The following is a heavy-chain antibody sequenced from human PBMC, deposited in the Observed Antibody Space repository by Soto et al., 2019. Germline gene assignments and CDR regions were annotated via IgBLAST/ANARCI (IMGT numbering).Heavy chain of an antibody. J-gene: IGHJ4*02. Sequence: GGSLRLSCAASGFTFSDYYMSWIRQAPGKGLEWVSYISSIGSTIYYPNSVKGRFTISRDNAKNSLYLQMNSLRAEDTAVYYCEYCGYDYSFDYWGQGTLVTVSS. CDR3: EYCGYDYSFDY. CDR2: ISSIGSTI. V-gene: IGHV3-11*01. D-gene: IGHD5-12*01. CDR1: GFTFSDYY.